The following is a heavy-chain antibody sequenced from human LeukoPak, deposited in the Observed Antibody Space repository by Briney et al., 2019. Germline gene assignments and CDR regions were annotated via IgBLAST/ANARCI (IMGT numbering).Heavy chain of an antibody. Sequence: ASVKVSCKVSGYTLTELSMHWVRQAPGKGLEWMGRFDPEDGETIYAQKFQGRVTMTEDTSTNTAYMELSSLRSEDAAVYYCATQQLVRFVLRFQHWGQGTLVTVSS. J-gene: IGHJ1*01. CDR1: GYTLTELS. CDR3: ATQQLVRFVLRFQH. D-gene: IGHD6-13*01. CDR2: FDPEDGET. V-gene: IGHV1-24*01.